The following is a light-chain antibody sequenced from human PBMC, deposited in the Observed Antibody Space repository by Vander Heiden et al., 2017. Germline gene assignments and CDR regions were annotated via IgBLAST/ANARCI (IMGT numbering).Light chain of an antibody. CDR3: QQDNNWPWT. V-gene: IGKV3-15*01. CDR1: QSVSSN. Sequence: IVMTQSPATLSVSPGERATLSCRASQSVSSNLAWYQQKPGQAPRLLIYGASTRATGIPARFSGSGSGTEFTLTISSLQSEDFAAYYCQQDNNWPWTFGQGTRVEI. J-gene: IGKJ1*01. CDR2: GAS.